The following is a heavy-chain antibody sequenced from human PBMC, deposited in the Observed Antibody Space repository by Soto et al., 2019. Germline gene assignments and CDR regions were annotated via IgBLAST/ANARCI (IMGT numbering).Heavy chain of an antibody. V-gene: IGHV3-48*01. CDR3: AKDGTGGALAGY. D-gene: IGHD6-19*01. J-gene: IGHJ4*02. Sequence: GGSLRLSCAASGFIFGGSDMNWVRQAPGKGLEWVSFIDTSGTVIFYADSVKGRFTVSRDNARNSLYLQMNSLTVEDTAIYYCAKDGTGGALAGYWGQGALVTVSS. CDR1: GFIFGGSD. CDR2: IDTSGTVI.